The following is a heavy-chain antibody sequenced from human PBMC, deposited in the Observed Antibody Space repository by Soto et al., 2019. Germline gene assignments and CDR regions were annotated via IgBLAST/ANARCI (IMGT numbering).Heavy chain of an antibody. CDR3: VRVTETSASCPDY. D-gene: IGHD2-2*01. J-gene: IGHJ4*02. Sequence: EVQLVESEGGLVQPGGSLRLSCVVTGFTFSSYSMNWVRQAPGKGLEWVSHISSSSTTIYDADSVKGRFTISRDNAKNSLYLQMNRLGDEDPAVCYCVRVTETSASCPDYWGQGTLVTVAS. V-gene: IGHV3-48*02. CDR1: GFTFSSYS. CDR2: ISSSSTTI.